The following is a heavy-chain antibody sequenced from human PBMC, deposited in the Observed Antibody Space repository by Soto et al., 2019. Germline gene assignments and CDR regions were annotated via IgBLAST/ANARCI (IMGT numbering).Heavy chain of an antibody. CDR1: GFTFSGDW. CDR2: IDGDGSRT. Sequence: GGSLRLSCAASGFTFSGDWMHWVRQAPGKGLVWVSRIDGDGSRTNYADSVKGRFTISRDNAKNTLYLQMNSLRAEDTAVYYCARELASYNDYWGQGTLVTVSS. D-gene: IGHD1-1*01. J-gene: IGHJ4*02. CDR3: ARELASYNDY. V-gene: IGHV3-74*01.